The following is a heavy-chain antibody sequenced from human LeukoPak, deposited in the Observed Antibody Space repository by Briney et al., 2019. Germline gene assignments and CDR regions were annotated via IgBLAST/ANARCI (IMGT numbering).Heavy chain of an antibody. CDR3: ARFDRDGYNLDY. CDR1: GGSISGYY. CDR2: IYYTGST. V-gene: IGHV4-59*01. J-gene: IGHJ4*02. Sequence: PSETLSLTCTVSGGSISGYYWTWIRQPPGKGLEWIGYIYYTGSTNYNPSLKSRVTISVDTSKNQFSLNLSSVTAADTALYYCARFDRDGYNLDYWGQGTLVSVSS. D-gene: IGHD5-24*01.